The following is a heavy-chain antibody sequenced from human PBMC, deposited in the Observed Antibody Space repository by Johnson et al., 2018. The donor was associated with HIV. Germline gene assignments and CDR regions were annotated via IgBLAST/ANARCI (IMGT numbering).Heavy chain of an antibody. V-gene: IGHV3-74*01. D-gene: IGHD6-13*01. Sequence: VQLVESGGGLVQPGGSLRLSCAASGFTFSSYWMHWVRQAPGKGLVWVSRINSDGSSTSYADSVKGRFTISRDNSKNTLYLQMNSLRAEDTAVYYCARPTVYSSSWYNAFDIWGQGTMVTVSS. CDR3: ARPTVYSSSWYNAFDI. CDR2: INSDGSST. J-gene: IGHJ3*02. CDR1: GFTFSSYW.